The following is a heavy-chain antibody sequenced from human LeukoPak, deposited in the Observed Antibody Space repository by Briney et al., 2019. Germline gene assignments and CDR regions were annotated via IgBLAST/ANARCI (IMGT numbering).Heavy chain of an antibody. V-gene: IGHV4-39*01. CDR2: IYYSGST. Sequence: SETLSLTCTVSGGSISSNSYYWGWIRQPPGKGLKWIGSIYYSGSTYYNPSLKSRVTISVDTSKNQFSLKLSSVTAADTAVYYCARGPPQTYFHGNGYYYFDYWGQGTLVTVSS. D-gene: IGHD3-22*01. CDR3: ARGPPQTYFHGNGYYYFDY. CDR1: GGSISSNSYY. J-gene: IGHJ4*02.